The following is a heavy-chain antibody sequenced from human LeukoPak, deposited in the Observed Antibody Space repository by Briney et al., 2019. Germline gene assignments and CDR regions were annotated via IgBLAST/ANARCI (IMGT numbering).Heavy chain of an antibody. CDR2: ISAYNGNT. CDR1: GYTFTSYG. J-gene: IGHJ3*02. Sequence: ASVKVSCKASGYTFTSYGISWVRQAPGQGLKWMGWISAYNGNTNYAQKLQGRVTMTTDTSTSTAYMELRSLRSDDTAVYYCARGYDQLLLVAFDIWGQGTMVTVSS. V-gene: IGHV1-18*04. CDR3: ARGYDQLLLVAFDI. D-gene: IGHD2-2*01.